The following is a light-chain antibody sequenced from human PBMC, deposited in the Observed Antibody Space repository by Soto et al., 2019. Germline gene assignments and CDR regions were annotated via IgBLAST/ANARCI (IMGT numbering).Light chain of an antibody. V-gene: IGKV3-20*01. CDR2: DAS. CDR3: QLYGRSKRT. Sequence: EIVLTQSPGTLSLSPGERATLSCRASQSVSSSTYLAWYQQKPGQAPRLLIYDASSRDTGIPDRFSGSGPGTDFTLPIGRLEPEDCGVYCGQLYGRSKRTCGGGTKVE. J-gene: IGKJ4*01. CDR1: QSVSSSTY.